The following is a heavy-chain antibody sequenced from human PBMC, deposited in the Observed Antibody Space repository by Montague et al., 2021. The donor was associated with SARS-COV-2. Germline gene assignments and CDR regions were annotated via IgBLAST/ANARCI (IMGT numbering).Heavy chain of an antibody. D-gene: IGHD3-10*01. J-gene: IGHJ6*03. CDR1: GGSFSTYS. Sequence: SETLSLTCAVHGGSFSTYSWNWIRQPPGKGLEWIGEIHHGGSTNYSPSLKSRVTISADTSKNQFSLKLTSVAAADTAVYYCARLGDGVVPSPILGVGPCYSYYYMDVWGKGTTVTASS. CDR2: IHHGGST. CDR3: ARLGDGVVPSPILGVGPCYSYYYMDV. V-gene: IGHV4-34*01.